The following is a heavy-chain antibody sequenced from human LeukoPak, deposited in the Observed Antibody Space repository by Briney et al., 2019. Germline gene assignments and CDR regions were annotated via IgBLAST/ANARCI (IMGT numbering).Heavy chain of an antibody. Sequence: SETLSLTCTVSGVSIGSHYWSWIRQSPGKGLEWMGCVYNSGTTVHNPSLTGRVTISVDTSKNQYSLNLRSVTAADAAVYYCARDAYWGQGILVTVSS. J-gene: IGHJ4*02. CDR1: GVSIGSHY. CDR3: ARDAY. V-gene: IGHV4-59*11. CDR2: VYNSGTT.